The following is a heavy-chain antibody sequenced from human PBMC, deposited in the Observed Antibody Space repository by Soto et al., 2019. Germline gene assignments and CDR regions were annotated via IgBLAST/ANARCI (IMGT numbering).Heavy chain of an antibody. CDR3: AREVGYRGKSITGPTAYFDY. CDR2: IKQDGSEK. Sequence: GGSLRLSCAASGFTFSSYWMSWVRQAPGKGLEWVANIKQDGSEKYYVDSVKGRFTISRDNAKNSLYLQMNSLRAEDTAVYYCAREVGYRGKSITGPTAYFDYWGQGTLVTVSS. J-gene: IGHJ4*02. CDR1: GFTFSSYW. D-gene: IGHD1-7*01. V-gene: IGHV3-7*01.